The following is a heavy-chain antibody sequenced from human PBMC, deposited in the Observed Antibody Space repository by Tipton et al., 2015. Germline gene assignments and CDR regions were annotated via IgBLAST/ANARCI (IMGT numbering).Heavy chain of an antibody. CDR2: ISGNGRYT. Sequence: SLRLSCAGSGFSLSLYYINWVRQAPGKGLEWVSSISGNGRYTYSGDSMKGRVTLSRDSAGNSVYLQMDSLKVEDTAVYYCASPDNYYDSSGPYDYWGQGTLVTVSS. D-gene: IGHD3-22*01. V-gene: IGHV3-21*01. CDR3: ASPDNYYDSSGPYDY. CDR1: GFSLSLYY. J-gene: IGHJ4*02.